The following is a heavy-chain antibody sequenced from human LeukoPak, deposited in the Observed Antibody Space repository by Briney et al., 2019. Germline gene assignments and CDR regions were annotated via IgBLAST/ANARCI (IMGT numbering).Heavy chain of an antibody. V-gene: IGHV1-2*02. CDR1: GYTFTGYY. J-gene: IGHJ4*02. D-gene: IGHD2-15*01. CDR3: ARCSGGSCLKPLFDY. CDR2: INPNSGGT. Sequence: ASVKVSCKASGYTFTGYYMRWVRQAPGQGLEWMGWINPNSGGTNYAQKSQGRVTMTRETSISTAYMELSRLRSDDTAVYYCARCSGGSCLKPLFDYWGQGTLVTVSS.